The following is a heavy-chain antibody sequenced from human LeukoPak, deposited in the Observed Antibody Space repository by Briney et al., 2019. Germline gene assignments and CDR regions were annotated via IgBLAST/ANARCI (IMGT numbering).Heavy chain of an antibody. CDR3: TTSTYYYDILTGYYIPYYFDY. D-gene: IGHD3-9*01. V-gene: IGHV3-15*01. Sequence: NPGGSLRLSCAASGFTFSNAWMSWVRQAPGKGLEWVGRTKSKTDGGTTDYAAPVKGRFTISRDDSKNTLYLQMNSLKTEDTAVYYCTTSTYYYDILTGYYIPYYFDYWGQGTLVTVSS. J-gene: IGHJ4*02. CDR1: GFTFSNAW. CDR2: TKSKTDGGTT.